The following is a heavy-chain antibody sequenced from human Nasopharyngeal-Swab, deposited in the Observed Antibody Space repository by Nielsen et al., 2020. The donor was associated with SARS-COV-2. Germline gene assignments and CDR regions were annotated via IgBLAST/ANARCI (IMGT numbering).Heavy chain of an antibody. CDR1: GFTFIRYA. V-gene: IGHV3-30*04. Sequence: GESLKISFAASGFTFIRYAMHWVRQAPGKGLEWVAVISYDGSNKYYADSVKGRFTISRDNSKNTLYLQMNSLRAEDTAVYYCARDEQLCLDYWGQGTLVTVSS. CDR2: ISYDGSNK. J-gene: IGHJ4*02. D-gene: IGHD5-18*01. CDR3: ARDEQLCLDY.